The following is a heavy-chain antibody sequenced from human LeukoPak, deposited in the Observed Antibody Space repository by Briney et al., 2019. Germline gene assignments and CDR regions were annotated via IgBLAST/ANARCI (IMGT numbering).Heavy chain of an antibody. J-gene: IGHJ4*02. CDR2: ITGSGDGT. D-gene: IGHD3-9*01. CDR1: GFTFTKYR. V-gene: IGHV3-23*01. CDR3: AKARLDILTGYLLGS. Sequence: GGSLRLSCAASGFTFTKYRMTWVRQAPGKGLEWLSTITGSGDGTVYADSVKGRFTISRDNSKNTLNLQLNSLRAEDTAVYYCAKARLDILTGYLLGSWGQGTLVTVSS.